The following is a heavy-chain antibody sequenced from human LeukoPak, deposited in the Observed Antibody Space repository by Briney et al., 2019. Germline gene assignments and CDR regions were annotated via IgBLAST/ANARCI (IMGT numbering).Heavy chain of an antibody. Sequence: SETLSLTCAVYGGSFSGYYWSWIRQPPGKGLEWIGEINHSGSTNYNPSLKSRVTTSVDTSKNQFSLKLSSVTAADTAVYYCARGPLGVPAATYYYYMDVWGKGTTVTVSS. CDR2: INHSGST. CDR1: GGSFSGYY. J-gene: IGHJ6*03. CDR3: ARGPLGVPAATYYYYMDV. D-gene: IGHD2-2*01. V-gene: IGHV4-34*01.